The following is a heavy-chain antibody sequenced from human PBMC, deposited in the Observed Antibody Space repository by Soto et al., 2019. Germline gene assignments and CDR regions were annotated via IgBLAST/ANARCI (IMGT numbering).Heavy chain of an antibody. CDR3: VKDRYVDY. J-gene: IGHJ4*02. CDR2: ISSDGRPT. CDR1: GFTFSSYA. Sequence: GGSLRLSCSVSGFTFSSYAMHWVRQAPGKGLEYVSSISSDGRPTYYADSVKGRFTISRDNSKNTLYLQMYSLKAEDTAVYYCVKDRYVDYWGQGTVVTVSS. V-gene: IGHV3-64D*06.